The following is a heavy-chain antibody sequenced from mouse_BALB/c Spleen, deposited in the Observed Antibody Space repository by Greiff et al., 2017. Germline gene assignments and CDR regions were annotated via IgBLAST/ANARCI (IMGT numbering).Heavy chain of an antibody. J-gene: IGHJ2*01. D-gene: IGHD1-1*01. Sequence: QVQLQQSGPGLVAPSQSLSITCTVSGFSLTGYGVNWVRQPPGKGLEWLGMIWGDGSTDYNSALKSRLSISKDNSKSQVFLKMNSLQTDDTARYYCARLIYYYGSSYPYYFDYWGQGTTLTVSS. V-gene: IGHV2-6-7*01. CDR2: IWGDGST. CDR3: ARLIYYYGSSYPYYFDY. CDR1: GFSLTGYG.